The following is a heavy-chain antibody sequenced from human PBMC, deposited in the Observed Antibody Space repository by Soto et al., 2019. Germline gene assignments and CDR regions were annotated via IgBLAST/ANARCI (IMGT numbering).Heavy chain of an antibody. J-gene: IGHJ6*02. V-gene: IGHV4-61*01. CDR2: VYSGGGT. CDR1: GGSITSSSYY. Sequence: CETLSLTCTFSGGSITSSSYYWGWIRQPPGKGLEWIGYVYSGGGTNYSPSFMGRVTISVDTTDNQFSLKLNSVTAADTAVYYCAREKTPMSPHYFYYGMDVWGQGTTVTVSS. D-gene: IGHD3-9*01. CDR3: AREKTPMSPHYFYYGMDV.